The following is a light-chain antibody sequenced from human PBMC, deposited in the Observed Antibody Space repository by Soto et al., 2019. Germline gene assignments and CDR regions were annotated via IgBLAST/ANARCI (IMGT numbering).Light chain of an antibody. Sequence: QSALTQTASVSGSLGQSITISCTGTSSDVGGYNYVSWYQQHPGKAPKLMIYDVSNRPSGVSNRFSGSKSGNTASLTISGLQAEDEADYYCSSYTSSSTLVFGGGTKLTVL. V-gene: IGLV2-14*01. J-gene: IGLJ2*01. CDR2: DVS. CDR1: SSDVGGYNY. CDR3: SSYTSSSTLV.